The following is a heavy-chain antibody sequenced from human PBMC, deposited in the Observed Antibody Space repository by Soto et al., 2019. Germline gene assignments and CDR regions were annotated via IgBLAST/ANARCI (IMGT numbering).Heavy chain of an antibody. CDR2: VYHSGSA. Sequence: QVQLQESGPGLVKPSETLSLTCTVSGGSISDYYWNWIRQSPGKGPEWIGHVYHSGSANYNPSLTSRVTIAVDTSKNQFSLKLSSVTAADAAVYYCARGASGTSFTSFDPWGKGTLVTVST. D-gene: IGHD1-26*01. CDR3: ARGASGTSFTSFDP. V-gene: IGHV4-59*01. J-gene: IGHJ5*02. CDR1: GGSISDYY.